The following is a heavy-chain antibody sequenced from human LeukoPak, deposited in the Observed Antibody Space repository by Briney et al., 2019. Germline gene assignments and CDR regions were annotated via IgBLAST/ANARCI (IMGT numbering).Heavy chain of an antibody. CDR1: GFTFSSYV. J-gene: IGHJ4*02. CDR2: ISYDGSNK. CDR3: AKGQYYYGSGSYGGAFDY. D-gene: IGHD3-10*01. V-gene: IGHV3-30*18. Sequence: WLRLSCAAAGFTFSSYVMQWVRQAPGKGLEGGAVISYDGSNKYYADSVKGRLTISRDNSKNTLYLQMNSLRAEDTAVYYCAKGQYYYGSGSYGGAFDYWGQGTLVTVSS.